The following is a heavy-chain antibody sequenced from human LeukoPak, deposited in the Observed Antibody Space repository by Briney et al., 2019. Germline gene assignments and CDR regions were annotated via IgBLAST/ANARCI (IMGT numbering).Heavy chain of an antibody. D-gene: IGHD6-19*01. CDR3: AREGGFGWSEGYYFDY. J-gene: IGHJ4*02. CDR2: ISSSSSYI. CDR1: GFTFSRYS. Sequence: PGGSLRLSCAASGFTFSRYSMNWVRQAPGKGLEWVSSISSSSSYIYHADSVKGRFTISRDNSKNTLYLQMNSLRAEDTAVYYCAREGGFGWSEGYYFDYWGQGTLVTVSS. V-gene: IGHV3-21*01.